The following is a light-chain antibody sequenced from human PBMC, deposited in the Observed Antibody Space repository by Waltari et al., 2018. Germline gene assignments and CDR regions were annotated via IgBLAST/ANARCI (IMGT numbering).Light chain of an antibody. Sequence: DIQMNQSPSAMSASVGDRVAITCRASQDIGNYLAWFQQKPGTVPKRLIYAVSSLESGVPSRFSGSDSGTEFTLTINRLQPEDLATYFCLQHYTYPPTFGQGTRLEI. V-gene: IGKV1-17*03. CDR3: LQHYTYPPT. CDR2: AVS. CDR1: QDIGNY. J-gene: IGKJ5*01.